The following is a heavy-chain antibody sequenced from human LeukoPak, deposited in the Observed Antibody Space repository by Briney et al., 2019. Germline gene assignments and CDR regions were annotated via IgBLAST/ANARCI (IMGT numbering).Heavy chain of an antibody. V-gene: IGHV4-39*01. CDR3: ARQTREDF. CDR2: IYYSGSP. CDR1: GGSISSTSYY. Sequence: SETLSLTCTVSGGSISSTSYYWGWIRQPPGKGLEWIGSIYYSGSPYYNPSLKSRVTISVDTSKNHFSLTLSSVTAADTAVYYCARQTREDFWGQGTLVTVSS. J-gene: IGHJ4*02. D-gene: IGHD1-26*01.